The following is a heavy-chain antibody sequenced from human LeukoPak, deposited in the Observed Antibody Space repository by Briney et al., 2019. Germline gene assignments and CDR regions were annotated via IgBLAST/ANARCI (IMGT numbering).Heavy chain of an antibody. J-gene: IGHJ4*02. D-gene: IGHD3-16*01. CDR2: IYYSGST. CDR3: ARHGGALPPGY. V-gene: IGHV4-59*08. CDR1: GGSFSGYY. Sequence: PSETLSLTCAVYGGSFSGYYWNWIRQPPGKGLEWIGYIYYSGSTNYNPSLKSRVTISVDTSKNQFSLKLSSVTAADTAVYYCARHGGALPPGYWGQGTLVTVSS.